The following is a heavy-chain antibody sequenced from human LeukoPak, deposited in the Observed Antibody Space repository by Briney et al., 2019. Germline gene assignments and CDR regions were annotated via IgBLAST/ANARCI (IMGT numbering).Heavy chain of an antibody. D-gene: IGHD2-2*01. Sequence: SVKVSCKDSGGTFSSYAISWVRQAPGQGLEWMGGIIPIFGTANYAQKFQGRVTITADESTSTAYMELSSLRSEDTAVYYCARGARPYQPNWFDPWGQGTLVTVSS. CDR3: ARGARPYQPNWFDP. J-gene: IGHJ5*02. CDR2: IIPIFGTA. CDR1: GGTFSSYA. V-gene: IGHV1-69*01.